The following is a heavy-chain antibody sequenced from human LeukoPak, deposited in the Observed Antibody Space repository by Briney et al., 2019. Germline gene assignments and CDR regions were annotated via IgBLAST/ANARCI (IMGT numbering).Heavy chain of an antibody. CDR1: GGTFSSYA. CDR3: ARDRGVVPLDP. V-gene: IGHV1-69*05. Sequence: ASLKVSCKASGGTFSSYAISWVRQAPGQGLEWMGGIIPIFGTANYAQKFQGRVTITTDESTSTAYMELSSLRSEDTAVYYCARDRGVVPLDPWGQGTLVTVSS. D-gene: IGHD2-2*01. CDR2: IIPIFGTA. J-gene: IGHJ5*02.